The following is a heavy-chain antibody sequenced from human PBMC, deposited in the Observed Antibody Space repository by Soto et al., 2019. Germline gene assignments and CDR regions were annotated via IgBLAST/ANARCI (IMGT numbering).Heavy chain of an antibody. CDR1: GFSFSSYA. V-gene: IGHV3-23*01. J-gene: IGHJ4*02. CDR3: ASRSSGWYFDY. CDR2: ISGSGGST. Sequence: EVQLLESGGGLGQPGGSLRLSCAASGFSFSSYAMNWVRQAPGKGLEWVSVISGSGGSTYYADSVKGRFTISRDNSKNALYLQMISLRAEDTAVYYCASRSSGWYFDYWGQGTLVTVSS. D-gene: IGHD6-19*01.